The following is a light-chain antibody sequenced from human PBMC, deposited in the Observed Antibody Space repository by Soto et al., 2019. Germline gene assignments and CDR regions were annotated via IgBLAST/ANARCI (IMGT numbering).Light chain of an antibody. J-gene: IGKJ5*01. CDR1: QSISSY. CDR2: GAS. CDR3: QQSYSTPIT. Sequence: DIQMTQSPSSLSASVGDRVTITCRASQSISSYLNWYQHKPGKAPKIPIYGASSLQSGVPSRFSGSESGTHFSLIISSLQPEDSATYYCQQSYSTPITFGQGTRLEIK. V-gene: IGKV1-39*01.